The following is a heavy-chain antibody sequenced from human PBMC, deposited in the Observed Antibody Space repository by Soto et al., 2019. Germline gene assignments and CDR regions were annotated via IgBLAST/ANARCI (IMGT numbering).Heavy chain of an antibody. D-gene: IGHD1-1*01. J-gene: IGHJ5*01. CDR3: ARVRQGCSANNCYFDP. CDR2: VHISGHS. Sequence: SETLSLTCTLSGGSVRAPDWWNWVRQSPDKGLEWIAEVHISGHSNYNPSLRSRVSVSIDSSENQFYLNLNSVTAADTAIYYCARVRQGCSANNCYFDPWGQGTQVTVSS. CDR1: GGSVRAPDW. V-gene: IGHV4-4*02.